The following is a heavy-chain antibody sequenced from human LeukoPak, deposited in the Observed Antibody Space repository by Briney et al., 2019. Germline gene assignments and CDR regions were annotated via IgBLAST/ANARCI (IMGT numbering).Heavy chain of an antibody. CDR1: GGSISSYY. D-gene: IGHD3-22*01. Sequence: SETLSLTCTVSGGSISSYYWSWIRQPPGKGLEWIGFIYDSGSTNYNPSLKSRVTISVDTSKNQFSLKLSSVTAADTAVYYCACLTTADAFDIWGQGTMVTVSS. CDR2: IYDSGST. J-gene: IGHJ3*02. V-gene: IGHV4-59*01. CDR3: ACLTTADAFDI.